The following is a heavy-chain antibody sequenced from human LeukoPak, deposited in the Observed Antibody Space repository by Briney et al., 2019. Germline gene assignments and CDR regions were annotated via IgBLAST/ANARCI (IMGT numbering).Heavy chain of an antibody. D-gene: IGHD2-2*03. CDR1: GGSISSTSYY. CDR2: IYYSGST. Sequence: SETLSLTCVVSGGSISSTSYYWGWIRQPPGKGLEWIVSIYYSGSTYYSQSLKSRVTISVDTYKNQFSLKLSSVTAADTAVYYCARLLRVGYCSTTTCNWFDPWGQGTLVTVSS. J-gene: IGHJ5*02. V-gene: IGHV4-39*07. CDR3: ARLLRVGYCSTTTCNWFDP.